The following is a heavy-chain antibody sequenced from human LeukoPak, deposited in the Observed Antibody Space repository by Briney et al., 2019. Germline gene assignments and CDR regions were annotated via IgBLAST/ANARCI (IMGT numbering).Heavy chain of an antibody. CDR2: INPNSGGT. V-gene: IGHV1-2*02. J-gene: IGHJ5*02. Sequence: GASVKVSCKASGYTFTGYYMHWVRQAPGQGLEWMGWINPNSGGTNHAQKFQGRVTMTRDTSISTAYMELSRLRSDDTAVYYCARAGIAVATYFPWGQGTLVTVSS. CDR1: GYTFTGYY. CDR3: ARAGIAVATYFP. D-gene: IGHD6-19*01.